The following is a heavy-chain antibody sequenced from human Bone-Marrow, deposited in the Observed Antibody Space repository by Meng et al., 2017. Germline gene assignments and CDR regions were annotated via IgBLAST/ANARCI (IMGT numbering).Heavy chain of an antibody. V-gene: IGHV3-15*01. CDR2: MKSNVDGGTV. CDR1: GFTFSNAW. J-gene: IGHJ4*01. CDR3: SGHVDY. Sequence: EVQLVESGGGFVKPGGSLRLSCAASGFTFSNAWMTWVRQAPGKGLEWIGRMKSNVDGGTVDYAAAVKGRFFISRDDSENTFYLQMNSLKTEDTAVYYCSGHVDYWGHGTLVTASS.